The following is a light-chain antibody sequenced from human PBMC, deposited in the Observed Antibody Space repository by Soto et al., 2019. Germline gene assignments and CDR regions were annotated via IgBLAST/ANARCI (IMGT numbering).Light chain of an antibody. V-gene: IGKV1-5*03. CDR2: KAS. CDR1: QSISSW. Sequence: DIQMTQSASTLSGSVGDRVTITCRASQSISSWVAWYQQKPGKAPKLLIYKASTLESGVPSMFSGGGSGTEFSLTISTLQHDDFATYYCQQYDHYPWTFGQGTKV. J-gene: IGKJ1*01. CDR3: QQYDHYPWT.